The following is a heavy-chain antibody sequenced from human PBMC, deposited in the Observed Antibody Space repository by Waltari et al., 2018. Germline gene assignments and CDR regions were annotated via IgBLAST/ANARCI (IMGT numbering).Heavy chain of an antibody. CDR2: FDPEEGET. D-gene: IGHD3-3*01. Sequence: VQLVQSGAEVKKPGASVKVSCKVSGYTLTELSMHWVRQAPGKGLEWMGGFDPEEGETIYAQKFQGRVTMTEDTSTDTAYMELSSLRSEDTAVYYCATAVLTIFGVVTLDGHDAFDIWGQGTMVTVSS. CDR3: ATAVLTIFGVVTLDGHDAFDI. V-gene: IGHV1-24*01. J-gene: IGHJ3*02. CDR1: GYTLTELS.